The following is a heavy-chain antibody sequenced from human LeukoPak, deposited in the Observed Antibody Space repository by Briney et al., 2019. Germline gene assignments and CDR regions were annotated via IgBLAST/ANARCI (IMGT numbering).Heavy chain of an antibody. CDR3: ARAGSSSAPSWFDP. V-gene: IGHV1-3*01. CDR2: INAGNGNT. J-gene: IGHJ5*02. D-gene: IGHD6-6*01. Sequence: ASVKVSCKASGYTFTSYAMHWVRQAPGQRLEWMGWINAGNGNTKYSQKFQGRVTITRDTSASTAYMELSSLRSEDAAVYYCARAGSSSAPSWFDPWGQGTLVTVSS. CDR1: GYTFTSYA.